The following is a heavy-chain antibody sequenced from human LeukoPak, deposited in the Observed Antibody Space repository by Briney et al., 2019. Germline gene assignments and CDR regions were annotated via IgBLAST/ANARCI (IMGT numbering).Heavy chain of an antibody. CDR3: ARGTYYFDTSAHETDDY. CDR2: INHSGST. Sequence: AETLSLPCAVYGGSFNNYYWSWIRQPPGKGLEWIGEINHSGSTNYNPSLKSRLTISVDTPKNQFSLKLSSVTAADTAVYYCARGTYYFDTSAHETDDYWGQGTLVTDFS. J-gene: IGHJ4*02. D-gene: IGHD3-22*01. CDR1: GGSFNNYY. V-gene: IGHV4-34*01.